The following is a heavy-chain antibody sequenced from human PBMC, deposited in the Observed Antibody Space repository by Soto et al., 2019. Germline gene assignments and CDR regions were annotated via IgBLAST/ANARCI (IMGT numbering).Heavy chain of an antibody. D-gene: IGHD2-2*01. CDR1: GFTFSNYA. Sequence: PGGSLRLSCAGSGFTFSNYAMHWVRQAPGKGLEWVAVISYHGSDEYYADSVKGRFTISRDNSRNMLYLQMNCLRAEDTAVYFCAREGLFCSSINCYDYWGQGALVTVSS. J-gene: IGHJ4*02. CDR2: ISYHGSDE. CDR3: AREGLFCSSINCYDY. V-gene: IGHV3-30*04.